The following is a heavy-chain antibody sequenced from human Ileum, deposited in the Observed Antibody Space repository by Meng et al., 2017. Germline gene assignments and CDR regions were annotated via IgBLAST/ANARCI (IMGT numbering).Heavy chain of an antibody. CDR3: ARPAVTTALGGFDY. D-gene: IGHD3-16*01. V-gene: IGHV4-39*01. CDR1: GDSIRYSSYY. CDR2: IYYNGNT. J-gene: IGHJ4*02. Sequence: QLQLQDSGPGLVKPSETLSLTCAVSGDSIRYSSYYWGWVRQPPGQGLDWIGSIYYNGNTYYSPSLKSRASISVDTSKNQFSLKLSSVTAADTAVYYCARPAVTTALGGFDYWGQGTLVTVSS.